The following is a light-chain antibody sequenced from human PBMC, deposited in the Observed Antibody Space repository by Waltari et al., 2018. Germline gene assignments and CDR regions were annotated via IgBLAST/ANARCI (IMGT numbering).Light chain of an antibody. CDR3: QQYYSRRT. V-gene: IGKV4-1*01. CDR1: QSLLYNSNDKNY. CDR2: WAS. J-gene: IGKJ1*01. Sequence: DIVMTQSPASLAVSMGEGFTITCKSSQSLLYNSNDKNYLAWYQQKPGQPPKLLFYWASTRHSGVPDRFSGSGSATDFTLTISSLQAEDVAVYYCQQYYSRRTFGQGTRVEIK.